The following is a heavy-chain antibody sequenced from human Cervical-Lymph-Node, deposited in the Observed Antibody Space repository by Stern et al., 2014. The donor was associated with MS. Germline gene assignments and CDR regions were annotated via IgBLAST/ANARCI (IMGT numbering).Heavy chain of an antibody. Sequence: EVQLEESGGTLVQPGGSLRLSCAASGPTVNSNYMTWVRQAPGKGLEWVSIFYSGISTYYAESVKGRFSFSIDNSKNTLFLHMNNLRVEDTAMYYCTREMAARRLDPWGQGTLVIVSA. CDR3: TREMAARRLDP. J-gene: IGHJ5*02. CDR1: GPTVNSNY. CDR2: FYSGIST. V-gene: IGHV3-66*01. D-gene: IGHD5-24*01.